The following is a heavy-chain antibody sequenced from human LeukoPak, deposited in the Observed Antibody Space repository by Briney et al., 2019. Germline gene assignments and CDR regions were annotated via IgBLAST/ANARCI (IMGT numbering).Heavy chain of an antibody. CDR3: ARHEIAVAGFDY. CDR1: GYSFILYG. V-gene: IGHV1-18*01. CDR2: ISTSTGDT. Sequence: ASVKVSCKTSGYSFILYGISWVRQAPGQGPEWMGWISTSTGDTKYTQNFQGRVTLTTDTSTSTAYMELSSLRSDDTAVYYCARHEIAVAGFDYWGQGTLVTVSS. J-gene: IGHJ4*02. D-gene: IGHD6-19*01.